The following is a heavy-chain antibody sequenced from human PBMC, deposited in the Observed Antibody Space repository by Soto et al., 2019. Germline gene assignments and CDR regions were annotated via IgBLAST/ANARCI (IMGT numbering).Heavy chain of an antibody. Sequence: SETLSLTCSVSGASISRGAYYWSWIRQHPGKGLEWIGNIYYSGSAYYNPSLKSRVAISVDTSQDQFSLRLSSVTAADTAVYYCARGVLANWGPENWFDHWGQGTLVTVSS. CDR2: IYYSGSA. D-gene: IGHD7-27*01. V-gene: IGHV4-31*03. CDR3: ARGVLANWGPENWFDH. CDR1: GASISRGAYY. J-gene: IGHJ5*02.